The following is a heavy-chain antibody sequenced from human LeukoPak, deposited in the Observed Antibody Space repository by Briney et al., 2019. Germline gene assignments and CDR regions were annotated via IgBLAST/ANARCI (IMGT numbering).Heavy chain of an antibody. CDR2: ISSSGSII. D-gene: IGHD3-10*01. CDR1: GFTFSSYE. Sequence: PGGSLILSCAASGFTFSSYEMNWVRQAPGKGLEWVSYISSSGSIIHYADAVKGRFTTSRDNAKNSLHLQMNSLRAEDTAIYYCARVRGYGSESFDYWGQGTLVTVSS. J-gene: IGHJ4*02. V-gene: IGHV3-48*03. CDR3: ARVRGYGSESFDY.